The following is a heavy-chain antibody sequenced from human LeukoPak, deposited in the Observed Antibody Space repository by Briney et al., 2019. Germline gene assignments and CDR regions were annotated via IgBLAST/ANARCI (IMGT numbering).Heavy chain of an antibody. Sequence: SVKVSCXASGGTFSSYAISWVRQAPGQGLEWMEGIIPIFGTANYAQKFQGRVTITTDESTSTAYMELSSLRSEDTAVYYCARESLSYGDLDYWGQGTLVTVSS. D-gene: IGHD4-17*01. V-gene: IGHV1-69*05. CDR3: ARESLSYGDLDY. J-gene: IGHJ4*02. CDR2: IIPIFGTA. CDR1: GGTFSSYA.